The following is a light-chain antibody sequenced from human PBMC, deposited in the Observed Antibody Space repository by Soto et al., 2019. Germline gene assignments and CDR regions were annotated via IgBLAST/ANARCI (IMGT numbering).Light chain of an antibody. CDR1: NSDVGGYNY. J-gene: IGLJ1*01. Sequence: QSVMTKNISAYGSNLQSVAISCTETNSDVGGYNYVSWYQLHPDKAPKLIIYDVSNRPSGVSNRFSGSKSGNTASPTISGLQPEDEDDYYCSSYTSSITRVFGTETKVTVL. CDR2: DVS. CDR3: SSYTSSITRV. V-gene: IGLV2-14*01.